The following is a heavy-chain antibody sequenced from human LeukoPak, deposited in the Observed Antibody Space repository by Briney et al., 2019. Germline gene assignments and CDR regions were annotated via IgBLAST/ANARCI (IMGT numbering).Heavy chain of an antibody. CDR2: INHSGST. CDR3: ARDKYYYGSGEGNWFDP. V-gene: IGHV4-34*01. Sequence: SETLSLTSAVYGGSFSGYYWSWIRQPPGKGLECIGEINHSGSTNYNPSLKSRVTISVDTSKNQFSLKLSSVTAADTAVYYCARDKYYYGSGEGNWFDPWGQGTLVTVSS. CDR1: GGSFSGYY. J-gene: IGHJ5*02. D-gene: IGHD3-10*01.